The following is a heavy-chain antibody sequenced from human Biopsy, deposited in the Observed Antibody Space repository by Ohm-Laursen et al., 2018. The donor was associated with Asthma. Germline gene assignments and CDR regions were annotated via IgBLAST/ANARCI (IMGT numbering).Heavy chain of an antibody. D-gene: IGHD3-9*01. J-gene: IGHJ3*01. CDR1: GYTFIHFA. V-gene: IGHV1-3*01. CDR2: INAGDGNT. Sequence: SVKVSCNASGYTFIHFAIHWVRQAPGQRLEWMGWINAGDGNTKYSQKFQGRVTITRDTSASTAYMDLRSLRSEDTAMYYCARTYYDFLTGQVNDAFALWGRGTMVTVSS. CDR3: ARTYYDFLTGQVNDAFAL.